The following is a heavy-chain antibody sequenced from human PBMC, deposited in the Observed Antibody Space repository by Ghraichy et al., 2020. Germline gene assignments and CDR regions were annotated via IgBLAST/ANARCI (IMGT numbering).Heavy chain of an antibody. CDR2: ISAYNGNT. V-gene: IGHV1-18*04. Sequence: ASVKVSCKASGYTFTSYGISWVRQAPGQGLEWMGWISAYNGNTNYAQKLQGRVTMTTDTSTSTAYMELRSLRSDDTAVYYCATPSQDTDYYGMDVWGQGTTVTVSS. D-gene: IGHD2-15*01. CDR1: GYTFTSYG. CDR3: ATPSQDTDYYGMDV. J-gene: IGHJ6*02.